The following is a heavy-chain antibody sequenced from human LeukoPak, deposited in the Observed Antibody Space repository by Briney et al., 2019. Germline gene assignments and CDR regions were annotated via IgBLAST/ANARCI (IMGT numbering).Heavy chain of an antibody. CDR3: AEVEVGAPHRAFDI. Sequence: GGSLRLSCAASGFTFSSYAMSWVRQAPGKGLEWVSVISGSGGSTYYSDSVKGRFTISRDNSKNTLHLQMNSLRAEDTAVYYCAEVEVGAPHRAFDIWGQGTMVTVSS. D-gene: IGHD1-26*01. V-gene: IGHV3-23*01. J-gene: IGHJ3*02. CDR1: GFTFSSYA. CDR2: ISGSGGST.